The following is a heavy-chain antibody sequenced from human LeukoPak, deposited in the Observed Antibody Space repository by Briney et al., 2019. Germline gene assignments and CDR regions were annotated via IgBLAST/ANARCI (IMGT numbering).Heavy chain of an antibody. CDR3: AISHEPVDPTAIDYFGF. D-gene: IGHD2-21*02. V-gene: IGHV3-30*02. CDR2: IRYDGSNK. Sequence: GGSLRLSCAASGFTFSSYGMHWVRQAPGKGLEWAAFIRYDGSNKYYADSVKGRFTISRDNSKNTLYLQMNSLRAEDTAVYYCAISHEPVDPTAIDYFGFWGKGTLVTVSS. CDR1: GFTFSSYG. J-gene: IGHJ4*02.